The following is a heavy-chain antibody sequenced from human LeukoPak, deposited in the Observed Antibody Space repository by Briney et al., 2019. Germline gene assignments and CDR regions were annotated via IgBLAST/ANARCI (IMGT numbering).Heavy chain of an antibody. CDR3: AGHPLGYCSGGSCYSGVYGMDV. V-gene: IGHV1-18*01. CDR2: ISAYNGNT. Sequence: ASVKVSCKASGYTFTSYGISWLRQAPGQGLEWMGWISAYNGNTNYAQKLQGRVTMTTDTSTSTAYMELRSLRSDDTAVYYCAGHPLGYCSGGSCYSGVYGMDVWGQGTTVTVSS. D-gene: IGHD2-15*01. J-gene: IGHJ6*02. CDR1: GYTFTSYG.